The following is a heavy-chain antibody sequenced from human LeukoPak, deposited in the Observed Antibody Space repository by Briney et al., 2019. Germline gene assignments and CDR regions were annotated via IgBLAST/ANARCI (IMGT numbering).Heavy chain of an antibody. CDR1: GFSFCANS. J-gene: IGHJ4*02. D-gene: IGHD2-15*01. CDR3: AKDIGGGLLEY. Sequence: PGGSLRLSCAASGFSFCANSMHWARHVPGKGLEWGSLINGDGNTYYAASVNGRFTASRDNSKNSLYLQMSSLRPEDSALYYCAKDIGGGLLEYWGQGTLVTVSS. V-gene: IGHV3-43*02. CDR2: INGDGNT.